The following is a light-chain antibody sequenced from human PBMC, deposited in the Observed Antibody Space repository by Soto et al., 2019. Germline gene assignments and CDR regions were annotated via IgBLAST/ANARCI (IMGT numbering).Light chain of an antibody. Sequence: ENVLTQSPGTLSLSPGERATLSCRASQSVTSSYLAWYQQKPGQAPRLLIYSASSTATGVPDRFSGSGSATDFTLTISRVEPEDFAVYYCQQYGSSRNTFGQGTKVDIK. CDR2: SAS. CDR1: QSVTSSY. J-gene: IGKJ2*01. V-gene: IGKV3-20*01. CDR3: QQYGSSRNT.